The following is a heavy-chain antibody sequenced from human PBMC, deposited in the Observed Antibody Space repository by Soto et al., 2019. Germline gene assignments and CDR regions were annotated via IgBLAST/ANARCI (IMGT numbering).Heavy chain of an antibody. V-gene: IGHV4-39*01. CDR2: IYYRGNT. CDR1: GDSINSDNYY. Sequence: QLQLQESGPGLVKPSETLFLTCSVSGDSINSDNYYWGWIRQPPGKGVEWIGSIYYRGNTYYKPSLKTRVTISLDKSKSQFSLKLNSVTAADSAVYFCARLEGLATISYYFDYWGQGTLVTVSS. J-gene: IGHJ4*02. D-gene: IGHD3-9*01. CDR3: ARLEGLATISYYFDY.